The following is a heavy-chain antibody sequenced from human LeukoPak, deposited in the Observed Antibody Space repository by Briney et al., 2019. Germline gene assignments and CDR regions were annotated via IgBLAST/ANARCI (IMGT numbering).Heavy chain of an antibody. Sequence: PGGSLRLSCAVSGFSVSNNYMNWVRQAPGKGLEWIGSIYDSGSTYYNPSLKSRVTISVDTSKNQFSLKLNSVTAADTAVYYCARHYGPWGQGTLVTVSS. CDR1: GFSVSNNY. CDR3: ARHYGP. CDR2: IYDSGST. D-gene: IGHD3-16*01. J-gene: IGHJ5*02. V-gene: IGHV4-39*01.